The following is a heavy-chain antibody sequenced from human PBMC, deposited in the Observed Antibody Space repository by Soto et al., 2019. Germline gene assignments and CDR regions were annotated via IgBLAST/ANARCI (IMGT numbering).Heavy chain of an antibody. D-gene: IGHD6-19*01. V-gene: IGHV4-30-2*01. J-gene: IGHJ3*02. Sequence: TSETLSLTCAVSGGSISSGGYSWSWIRQPPGKGLEWIGYIYHSGSTYYNPSLKSRVTISVDRSKNQFSLKLSSVTAADTAVYYCARDQGATWSSGWAIDTFDIWGQGTMVTVSS. CDR3: ARDQGATWSSGWAIDTFDI. CDR2: IYHSGST. CDR1: GGSISSGGYS.